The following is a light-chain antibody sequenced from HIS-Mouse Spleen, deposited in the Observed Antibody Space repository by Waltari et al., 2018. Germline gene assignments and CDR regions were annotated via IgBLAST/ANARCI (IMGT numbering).Light chain of an antibody. V-gene: IGLV3-10*01. CDR1: ALPKKY. Sequence: SYELTHPPSLSVSPGQTARITCSGDALPKKYAYWYQQKSGQAPVLVIYEDSNRPSGIPERFSGSSSGTMATLTISGAQVEDEADYYCYSTDSSGNHRVFGGGTKLTVL. J-gene: IGLJ2*01. CDR2: EDS. CDR3: YSTDSSGNHRV.